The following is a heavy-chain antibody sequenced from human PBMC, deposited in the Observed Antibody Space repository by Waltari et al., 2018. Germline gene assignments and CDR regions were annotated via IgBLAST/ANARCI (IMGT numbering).Heavy chain of an antibody. V-gene: IGHV1-24*01. J-gene: IGHJ4*02. Sequence: QVQLVQSGAEVKKPGASVTVSCKVSGYTLTALSMHWVRQAPGKGLEWMGGFDPEDGETIYAQKFQGRVTMTEDTSTDTAYMGLSSLRSEDTAVYYCATVGGQGSSSWYFNYWGQGTLVTVSS. D-gene: IGHD6-13*01. CDR2: FDPEDGET. CDR1: GYTLTALS. CDR3: ATVGGQGSSSWYFNY.